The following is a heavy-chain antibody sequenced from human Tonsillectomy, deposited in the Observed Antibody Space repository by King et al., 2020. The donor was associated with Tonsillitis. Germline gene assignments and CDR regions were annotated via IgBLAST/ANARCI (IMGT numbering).Heavy chain of an antibody. CDR3: ATLPPLYYDSSGFYDY. CDR1: GFTVSSNY. D-gene: IGHD3-22*01. CDR2: IYNGRST. J-gene: IGHJ4*02. Sequence: VQLVESGGRLIQPGGSLRLSCAASGFTVSSNYMSWVRQAPGKGLEWVSVIYNGRSTSYADSVKGRFTIARDNSKNTLYLQMNALRAEDTAVYYCATLPPLYYDSSGFYDYWGQGTLVTVYS. V-gene: IGHV3-53*01.